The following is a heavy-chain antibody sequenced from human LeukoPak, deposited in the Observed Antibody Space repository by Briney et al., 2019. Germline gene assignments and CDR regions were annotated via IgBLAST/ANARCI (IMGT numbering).Heavy chain of an antibody. J-gene: IGHJ4*02. V-gene: IGHV3-23*01. CDR2: ISGSASTT. Sequence: GGSLRLSCAASGLTFSNYAMSWVRQAPGKGLEWVSTISGSASTTYCADSVRGRFTVSRDNSKNMLHLQMNNLRAEDTAVYYCAKGGGDWNIDYWGQGTLVTVSS. D-gene: IGHD2-21*01. CDR3: AKGGGDWNIDY. CDR1: GLTFSNYA.